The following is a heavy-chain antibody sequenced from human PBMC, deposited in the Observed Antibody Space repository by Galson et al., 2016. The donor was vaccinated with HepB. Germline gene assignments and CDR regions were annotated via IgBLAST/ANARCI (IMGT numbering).Heavy chain of an antibody. V-gene: IGHV1-2*02. CDR2: INPNNGDT. J-gene: IGHJ5*02. CDR1: GYSFTGYY. D-gene: IGHD4-23*01. Sequence: SVKVSCKASGYSFTGYYLHWVRQAPGQGLQWMARINPNNGDTYYAVKFQGRVAMTSDTSMSTAYVELSSLTSDDTAVYFCTRGRSVAPFDPWGQGTLVIVSS. CDR3: TRGRSVAPFDP.